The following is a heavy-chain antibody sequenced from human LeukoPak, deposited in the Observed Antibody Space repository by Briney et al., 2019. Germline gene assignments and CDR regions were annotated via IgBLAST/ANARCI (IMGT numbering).Heavy chain of an antibody. J-gene: IGHJ4*02. D-gene: IGHD3-10*01. V-gene: IGHV3-23*01. CDR3: AKDHTDYYASGSYYTARYFAY. CDR1: GFSFSTYP. CDR2: ISANGGST. Sequence: GGSLRLSCAASGFSFSTYPMSWVRQAPGKGLEWVSAISANGGSTFYEDSVRGPFTISRDNSKNTLYLQMNSLRVEDTAIYYCAKDHTDYYASGSYYTARYFAYWGQGTLVPVSS.